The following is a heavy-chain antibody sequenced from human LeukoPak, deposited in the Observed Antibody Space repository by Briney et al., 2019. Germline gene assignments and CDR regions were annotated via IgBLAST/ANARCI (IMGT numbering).Heavy chain of an antibody. CDR2: IIPIFGTA. CDR3: ARDRGIAAAGSQDHDAFDI. Sequence: AVKVSCKASGYPFTTYGINGVRQAAGQGLEWMGGIIPIFGTANYAQKFQGRVTITADEPTSTAYMELSSLRSEDTALYYCARDRGIAAAGSQDHDAFDIWGQGTMLTVPS. D-gene: IGHD6-13*01. V-gene: IGHV1-69*13. J-gene: IGHJ3*02. CDR1: GYPFTTYG.